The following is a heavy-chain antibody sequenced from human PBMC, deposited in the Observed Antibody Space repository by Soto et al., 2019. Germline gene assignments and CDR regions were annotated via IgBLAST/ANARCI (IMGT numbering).Heavy chain of an antibody. D-gene: IGHD3-3*01. V-gene: IGHV4-59*01. J-gene: IGHJ4*02. CDR3: ARDNGFWSGYHYFDY. Sequence: SETLSLTCAVSGGSISSYYWSWIRQPPGKGLEWIGYIYYSGSTNYNPSLKSRVTISVDTSKNQFSLKLSSVTAADTAVYYCARDNGFWSGYHYFDYWGQGTLVTVSS. CDR1: GGSISSYY. CDR2: IYYSGST.